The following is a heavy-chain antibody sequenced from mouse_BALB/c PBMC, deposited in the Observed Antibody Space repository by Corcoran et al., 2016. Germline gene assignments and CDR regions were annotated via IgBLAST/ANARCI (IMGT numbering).Heavy chain of an antibody. CDR2: IDPANGNT. CDR1: GFNIKDTY. D-gene: IGHD2-14*01. J-gene: IGHJ2*01. CDR3: ARAGYDVDYFDY. V-gene: IGHV14-3*02. Sequence: EVQLQQSGAELVKPGASVKLSCTASGFNIKDTYMHWVKQRPEQGLEWIGRIDPANGNTKYDPKFQGKATITADTSSNTAYLQLSSLTSEDTAVYYGARAGYDVDYFDYWGQGTTLTVSS.